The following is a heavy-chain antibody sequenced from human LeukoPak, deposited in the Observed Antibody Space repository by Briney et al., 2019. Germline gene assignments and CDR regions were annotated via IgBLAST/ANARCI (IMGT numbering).Heavy chain of an antibody. J-gene: IGHJ6*02. Sequence: PSETLSLTCAVYGGSFSGYYWSWIRQPPGKGLEWIGEINHSGSTNYNPSLKSRVTISVDTSKNQFSLKLSSVTAADTAVYYCARGVGDCSSTSCYDDYYYGMDVWGQGTTVTVSS. D-gene: IGHD2-2*01. CDR1: GGSFSGYY. CDR2: INHSGST. V-gene: IGHV4-34*01. CDR3: ARGVGDCSSTSCYDDYYYGMDV.